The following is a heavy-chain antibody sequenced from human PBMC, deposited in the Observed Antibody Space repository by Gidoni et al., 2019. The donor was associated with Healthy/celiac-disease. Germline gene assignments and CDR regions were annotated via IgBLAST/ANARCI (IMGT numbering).Heavy chain of an antibody. J-gene: IGHJ5*02. CDR2: IYYSGST. V-gene: IGHV4-39*01. Sequence: QLRLQESGPGLVKPSETLSLTCPAPGGSFSSSSYYWGWIRQPPGKGLEWIGSIYYSGSTYYNPSLKSRVTISVDTSKNQFSLKLSSVTAADTAVYYCARHQVPAATPATDWFDPWGQGTLVTVSS. D-gene: IGHD2-2*01. CDR1: GGSFSSSSYY. CDR3: ARHQVPAATPATDWFDP.